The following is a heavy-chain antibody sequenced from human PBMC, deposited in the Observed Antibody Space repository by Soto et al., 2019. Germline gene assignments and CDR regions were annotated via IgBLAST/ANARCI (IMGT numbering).Heavy chain of an antibody. Sequence: QVHLVQSGAEVKKPGASVKVSCKGSGYGFTTYGITWVRQAPGQGLELMAWISAHNGNTNYAQQLQCRVTVTRDTSTSTAYMELRSLRSDYTAVYYCARGRYGDSWGQGALVTVSS. CDR1: GYGFTTYG. D-gene: IGHD1-1*01. J-gene: IGHJ4*02. CDR3: ARGRYGDS. V-gene: IGHV1-18*01. CDR2: ISAHNGNT.